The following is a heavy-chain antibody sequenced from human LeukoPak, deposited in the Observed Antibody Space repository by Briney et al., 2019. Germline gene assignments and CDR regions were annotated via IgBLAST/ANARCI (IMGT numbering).Heavy chain of an antibody. CDR3: ARLYSGSYYEDSFDY. J-gene: IGHJ4*02. D-gene: IGHD1-26*01. CDR1: GGSISSYY. CDR2: IYNSGST. V-gene: IGHV4-59*01. Sequence: SGTLSLTCTVSGGSISSYYWSWIRQPPGKGLEWIGCIYNSGSTNYNPSLKSRVTISVDTSKNQFSLKLSSVTAADTAVYYCARLYSGSYYEDSFDYWGQGTLVTV.